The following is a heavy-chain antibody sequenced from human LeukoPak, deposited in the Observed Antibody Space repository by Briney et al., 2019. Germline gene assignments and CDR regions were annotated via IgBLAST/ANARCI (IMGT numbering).Heavy chain of an antibody. CDR1: GYTFRDYL. CDR3: ARGFSSGRFGFDI. J-gene: IGHJ3*02. Sequence: ASVKVSCKASGYTFRDYLMFWLRQAPGQGLEWMGRINPNSGGTKYAQKFQGRVTMTRDTSISTAYMELSGLRSDDAAVFYCARGFSSGRFGFDIWGPGTVVAVSS. CDR2: INPNSGGT. V-gene: IGHV1-2*06. D-gene: IGHD6-19*01.